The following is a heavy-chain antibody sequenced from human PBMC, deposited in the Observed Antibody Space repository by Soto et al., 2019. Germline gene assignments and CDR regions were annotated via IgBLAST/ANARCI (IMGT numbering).Heavy chain of an antibody. CDR1: GFTFSSYE. CDR3: ARDGSQWLVPFDY. Sequence: LRPSCAASGFTFSSYEMNWVRQAPGKGLEWVSYISSSGSTIYYADSVKGRFTISRDNAKNSLYLQMNSLRAEDTAVYYCARDGSQWLVPFDYWGQGTLVTVSS. CDR2: ISSSGSTI. V-gene: IGHV3-48*03. J-gene: IGHJ4*02. D-gene: IGHD6-19*01.